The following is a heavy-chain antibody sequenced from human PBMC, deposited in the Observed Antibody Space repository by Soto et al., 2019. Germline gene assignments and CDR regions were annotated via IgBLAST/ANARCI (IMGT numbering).Heavy chain of an antibody. CDR2: IIPIFGTA. Sequence: SVKVSCKASGGTFISYAIIWVRQAPGQGLEWMGGIIPIFGTANYAQKFQGRVTITADESTSTAYMELSSLRSEDTAVYYCARVGATYYYGMDVWGQGTTVTVSS. J-gene: IGHJ6*02. CDR3: ARVGATYYYGMDV. V-gene: IGHV1-69*01. D-gene: IGHD1-26*01. CDR1: GGTFISYA.